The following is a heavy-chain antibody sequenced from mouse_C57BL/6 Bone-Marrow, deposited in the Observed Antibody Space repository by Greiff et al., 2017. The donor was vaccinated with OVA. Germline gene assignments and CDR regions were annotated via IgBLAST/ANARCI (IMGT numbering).Heavy chain of an antibody. CDR1: GYSITSGYY. V-gene: IGHV3-6*01. CDR3: ARWIYYYGSSYDFDV. CDR2: ISYDGSN. D-gene: IGHD1-1*01. J-gene: IGHJ1*03. Sequence: ESGPGLVKPSQSLSLTCSVTGYSITSGYYWNWIRQFPGNKLEWMGYISYDGSNNYNPSLKNRISITRDTSKNQFFLKLNSVTTEDTATYYCARWIYYYGSSYDFDVWGTGTTVTVSS.